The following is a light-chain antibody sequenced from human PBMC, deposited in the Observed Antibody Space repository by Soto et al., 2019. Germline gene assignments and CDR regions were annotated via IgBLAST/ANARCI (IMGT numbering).Light chain of an antibody. V-gene: IGKV1-5*03. CDR2: KAS. J-gene: IGKJ1*01. Sequence: DIQMTQSPSTLSASAGDRVTITCRASQSISSWLAWYQQKPGKAPKLLIYKASILESGVPSRFSGSESGTEFTLTISSLQPDDFATYYCQQYNSYSWTFGQGTKLEIK. CDR3: QQYNSYSWT. CDR1: QSISSW.